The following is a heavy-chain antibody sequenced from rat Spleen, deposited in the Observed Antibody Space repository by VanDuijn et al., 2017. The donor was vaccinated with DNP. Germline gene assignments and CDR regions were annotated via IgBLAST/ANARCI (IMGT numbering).Heavy chain of an antibody. V-gene: IGHV5-31*01. Sequence: EVQLVESGGGSVQPGRSLKLSCVASGFTFNNYWMTWVRQVPGKGLEWVASITSSGGSTYYPDSVKGRFTISRDNAKNTLYLQMNSLRSEDTATYYCTRDNYSSYMPYYYVMDAWGQGTSVTVSS. CDR2: ITSSGGST. D-gene: IGHD1-2*01. CDR3: TRDNYSSYMPYYYVMDA. J-gene: IGHJ4*01. CDR1: GFTFNNYW.